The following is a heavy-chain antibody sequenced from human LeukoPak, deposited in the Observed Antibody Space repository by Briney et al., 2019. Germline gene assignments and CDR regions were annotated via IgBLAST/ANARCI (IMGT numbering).Heavy chain of an antibody. J-gene: IGHJ6*03. V-gene: IGHV3-7*01. CDR1: GFTFSSYW. D-gene: IGHD3-3*01. Sequence: PGGSLRLSCAASGFTFSSYWMSWVRQAPGKGLEWVANIKQDGSEKYYVDSVKGRFTISRDNAKNSLYLQMNSLRAEDTAVYYCARATGFWSGSHQEYYYYYMDVWGKGTTVTVSS. CDR3: ARATGFWSGSHQEYYYYYMDV. CDR2: IKQDGSEK.